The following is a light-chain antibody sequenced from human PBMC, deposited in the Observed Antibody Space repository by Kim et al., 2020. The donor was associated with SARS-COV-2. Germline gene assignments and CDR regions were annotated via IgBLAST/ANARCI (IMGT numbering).Light chain of an antibody. CDR1: RSLFYSPDNQNY. V-gene: IGKV4-1*01. Sequence: DTVMTQSPDSLPVSLGETATINCKSSRSLFYSPDNQNYLAWYQQRPGQAPKLLIYWASARASGVPDRFRGSGSGTDSTLTISGLQAEDVATYFCQQCYSRPYTFGQGTKLEIK. CDR2: WAS. CDR3: QQCYSRPYT. J-gene: IGKJ2*01.